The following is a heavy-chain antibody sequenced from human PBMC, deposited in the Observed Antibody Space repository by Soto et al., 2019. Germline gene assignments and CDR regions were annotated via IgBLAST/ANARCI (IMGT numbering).Heavy chain of an antibody. J-gene: IGHJ6*02. CDR1: GYIFVNYG. CDR3: VMVDNYVTPTPQDV. V-gene: IGHV1-18*01. CDR2: ISPYTGNT. D-gene: IGHD3-16*01. Sequence: QVQLVQSGDEVKKPGASVKVSCKASGYIFVNYGIAWVRQAPGQGLEWMGWISPYTGNTHSATKVQGRLTMTTDTSTSTAYMELGSLTSDDTAVYYCVMVDNYVTPTPQDVWGQGTTVTGSS.